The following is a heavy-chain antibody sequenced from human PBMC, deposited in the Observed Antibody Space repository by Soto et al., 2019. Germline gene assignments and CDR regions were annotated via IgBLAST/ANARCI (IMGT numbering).Heavy chain of an antibody. J-gene: IGHJ4*01. CDR1: GFTFSSYS. CDR2: ISSSSSTI. CDR3: ARDEKLPVVPDEFDY. Sequence: EVQLVESGGGLVQPGGSLRLSCAASGFTFSSYSMNWVRQAPGKGLEWVSYISSSSSTIYYADSVKSRFTISRDNAKNSLYLQMNGLRDEDTAVYYCARDEKLPVVPDEFDYWGRGTLVTVSS. V-gene: IGHV3-48*02. D-gene: IGHD2-2*01.